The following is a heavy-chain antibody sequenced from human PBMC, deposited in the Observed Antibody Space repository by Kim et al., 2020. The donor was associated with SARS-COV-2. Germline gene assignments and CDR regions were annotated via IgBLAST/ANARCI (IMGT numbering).Heavy chain of an antibody. V-gene: IGHV4-39*07. J-gene: IGHJ4*02. CDR2: IYYSGST. D-gene: IGHD3-10*01. CDR1: GGSISSSSYY. CDR3: ARVGFFGSGSYYKGFRFDY. Sequence: SETLSLTCTVSGGSISSSSYYWGWIRQPPGKGLEWIGSIYYSGSTYYNPSLKSRVTISVDTSKNQFSLKLSSVTAADTAVYYCARVGFFGSGSYYKGFRFDYWGQGTLVTVSS.